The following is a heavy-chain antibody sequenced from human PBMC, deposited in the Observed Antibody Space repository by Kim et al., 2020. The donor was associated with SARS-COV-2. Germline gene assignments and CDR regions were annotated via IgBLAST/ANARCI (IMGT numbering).Heavy chain of an antibody. CDR3: AKRMEAAFDS. CDR2: SKT. J-gene: IGHJ4*02. V-gene: IGHV3-30*02. Sequence: SKTYYAASVRGRFTISRDNSKSVLYLQMDNLRSEDTAMYYCAKRMEAAFDSWGQGALVTVSS. D-gene: IGHD6-13*01.